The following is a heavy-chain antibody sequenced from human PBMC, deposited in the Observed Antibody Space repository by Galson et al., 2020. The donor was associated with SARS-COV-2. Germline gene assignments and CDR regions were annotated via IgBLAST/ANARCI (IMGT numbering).Heavy chain of an antibody. D-gene: IGHD1-26*01. J-gene: IGHJ4*02. V-gene: IGHV3-30-3*01. CDR2: ISYDGINK. Sequence: SLRLSCAASGFTFSSYAMHWVRQAPGKGLEWVAVISYDGINKYYADSVKGRFTISRDNSKNTLYLQMNSLRAEDTAVYYCARSGSGSYISRFDYWGTGTLVTASS. CDR3: ARSGSGSYISRFDY. CDR1: GFTFSSYA.